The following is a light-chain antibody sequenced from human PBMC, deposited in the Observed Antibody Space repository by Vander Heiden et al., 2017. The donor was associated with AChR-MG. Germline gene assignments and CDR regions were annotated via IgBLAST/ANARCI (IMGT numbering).Light chain of an antibody. CDR1: SSDVGGYNY. CDR2: EVS. CDR3: SSYAGSNNLV. V-gene: IGLV2-8*01. Sequence: GQSVTISCPGTSSDVGGYNYFSWYQQHPGKAPKLMIYEVSKRPSGVPDRFSGSKSGNTASLTVSGLQAEDEADYYCSSYAGSNNLVFGGGTKLTVL. J-gene: IGLJ2*01.